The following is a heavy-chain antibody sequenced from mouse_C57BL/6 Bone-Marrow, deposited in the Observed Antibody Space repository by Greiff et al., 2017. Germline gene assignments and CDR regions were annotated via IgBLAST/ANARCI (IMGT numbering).Heavy chain of an antibody. Sequence: VQLQQPGAELVRPGASVTLSCKASGYTFTDYEMHWVKQTPVHGLEWIGAIDPETGGTAYNQKFKGKAILTADKSSSTAYMELRSLTSEDSAVEYCTSAANYLLAYWGQGTLVTVSA. CDR3: TSAANYLLAY. CDR1: GYTFTDYE. D-gene: IGHD2-1*01. V-gene: IGHV1-15*01. J-gene: IGHJ3*01. CDR2: IDPETGGT.